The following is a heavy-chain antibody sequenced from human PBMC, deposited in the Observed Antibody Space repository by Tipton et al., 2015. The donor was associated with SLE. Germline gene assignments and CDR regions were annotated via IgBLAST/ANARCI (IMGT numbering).Heavy chain of an antibody. D-gene: IGHD6-19*01. CDR2: IYYSGST. Sequence: TLSLTCTVSGGSISSYYWSWIRQPPGKGLEWIGYIYYSGSTNYNPSLKSRVTISVDTSKNQFSLKLSSVTAADTAVYYCAREPKAVAKPHYSWWGQGTLVTVSS. J-gene: IGHJ4*02. V-gene: IGHV4-59*12. CDR1: GGSISSYY. CDR3: AREPKAVAKPHYSW.